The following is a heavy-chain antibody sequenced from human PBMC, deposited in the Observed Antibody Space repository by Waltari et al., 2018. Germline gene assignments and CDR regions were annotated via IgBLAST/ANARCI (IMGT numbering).Heavy chain of an antibody. D-gene: IGHD2-8*01. CDR1: GFAFRGFE. J-gene: IGHJ5*02. V-gene: IGHV3-48*03. CDR2: IGNGGVVI. Sequence: EVQLVETGGGVVQPGGSLRLSCVASGFAFRGFEMHWVRQAPGKGLEWVAYIGNGGVVIHYADSVKGRFTIARDNANNSLFLQMDSLRVEDTAVYYCAREVMDHTNGFEWFDPWGQGTQVTVSS. CDR3: AREVMDHTNGFEWFDP.